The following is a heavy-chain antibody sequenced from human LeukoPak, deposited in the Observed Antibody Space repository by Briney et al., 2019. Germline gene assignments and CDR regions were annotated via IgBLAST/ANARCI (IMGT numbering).Heavy chain of an antibody. Sequence: TSETLSLTCAVYGGSFSGYYWSWIRQPPGKGLEWIGEINHSGSTNYNPSLKSRVTISVDTSKNQFSLKLSSVTAADTAVYYCARRKGRGYYYDSSGSGSAFDIWGQGTMVTVSS. CDR2: INHSGST. D-gene: IGHD3-22*01. J-gene: IGHJ3*02. CDR3: ARRKGRGYYYDSSGSGSAFDI. CDR1: GGSFSGYY. V-gene: IGHV4-34*01.